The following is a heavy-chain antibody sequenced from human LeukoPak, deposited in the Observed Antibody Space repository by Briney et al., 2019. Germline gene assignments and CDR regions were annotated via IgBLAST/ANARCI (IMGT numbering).Heavy chain of an antibody. V-gene: IGHV3-23*01. CDR2: ISGSGGRT. CDR1: GFTFNNYA. D-gene: IGHD1-14*01. J-gene: IGHJ4*02. CDR3: ARNLVHSRELWDFDY. Sequence: PGGSLRLSCAASGFTFNNYAMSWVRQAPGKGLQWVSGISGSGGRTYYADSVKGRFTISRDNAKNSLYLQMNSLRAEDTAVYYCARNLVHSRELWDFDYWGQGTLVTVSS.